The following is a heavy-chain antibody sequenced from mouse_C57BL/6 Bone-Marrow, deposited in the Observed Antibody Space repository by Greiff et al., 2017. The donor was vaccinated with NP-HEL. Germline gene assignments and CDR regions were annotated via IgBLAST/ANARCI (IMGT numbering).Heavy chain of an antibody. V-gene: IGHV1-69*01. D-gene: IGHD2-1*01. J-gene: IGHJ3*01. CDR1: GYTFTSYW. CDR2: IDPSDSYT. CDR3: ARTIYAY. Sequence: VQLQQPGAELVMPGASVKLSCKASGYTFTSYWMHWVKQRPGQGLEWIGEIDPSDSYTNYNQKFKGKSTLTVDKSSSTAYMQLSSLTSEDSAVYYCARTIYAYWGQGTLVTVSA.